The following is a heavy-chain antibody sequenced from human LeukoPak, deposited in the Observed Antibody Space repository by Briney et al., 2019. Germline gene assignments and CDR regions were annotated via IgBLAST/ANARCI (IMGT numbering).Heavy chain of an antibody. Sequence: SETLSLTCTVSGDSISIYYWSWIRQPPGKGLEWIGYIYYSGSTYYNPSLKSRVTISVDTSKNQFSLKLSSVTAADTAVYYCARVRLQLLLDYWGQGTLVTVSS. V-gene: IGHV4-59*06. CDR3: ARVRLQLLLDY. J-gene: IGHJ4*02. CDR1: GDSISIYY. D-gene: IGHD3-22*01. CDR2: IYYSGST.